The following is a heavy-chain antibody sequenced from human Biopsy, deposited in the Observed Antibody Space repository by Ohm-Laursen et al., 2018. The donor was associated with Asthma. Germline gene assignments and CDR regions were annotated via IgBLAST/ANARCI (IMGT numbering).Heavy chain of an antibody. CDR1: GFTFGDYW. CDR2: IKHDGTEK. V-gene: IGHV3-7*01. D-gene: IGHD3-3*02. J-gene: IGHJ1*01. Sequence: GSLRLSCAASGFTFGDYWMGWVRQVPGKGLEWVANIKHDGTEKNHADSLKGRFTISRDNAKNSLYLQMNSLRAEDTAVYYCARTFHFWSPYHAEHYQLWGQGTLVTVPS. CDR3: ARTFHFWSPYHAEHYQL.